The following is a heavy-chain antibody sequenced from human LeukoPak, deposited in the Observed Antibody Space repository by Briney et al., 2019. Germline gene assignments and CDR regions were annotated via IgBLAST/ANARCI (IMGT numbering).Heavy chain of an antibody. CDR2: INYSGNT. V-gene: IGHV4-39*01. CDR3: ARIDTVVLPSTMFDY. J-gene: IGHJ4*02. Sequence: SETLSLTCTVSGGSVSSSSYYWGWIRQPPGKGLEWIGSINYSGNTYYNPSLKSRVTISVDTSRNQFSLKLSSVTAADTALYYCARIDTVVLPSTMFDYWGQGTLVTVSS. D-gene: IGHD2-2*01. CDR1: GGSVSSSSYY.